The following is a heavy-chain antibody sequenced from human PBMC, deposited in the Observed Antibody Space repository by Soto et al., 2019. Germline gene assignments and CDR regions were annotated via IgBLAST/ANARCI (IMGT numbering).Heavy chain of an antibody. CDR1: GFTFSDHY. CDR2: ISSSSSSI. CDR3: ARSSPTVTTFRHTGFDY. V-gene: IGHV3-11*01. J-gene: IGHJ4*02. Sequence: QVQLVESGGGLVKPGGSLRLSCAASGFTFSDHYMSWIRQAPGKGLEWLSYISSSSSSIYYAASVKGRFTISRDNAKNSLYLQMNSLRADDTAVYYCARSSPTVTTFRHTGFDYWGRGTLVTVSS. D-gene: IGHD4-17*01.